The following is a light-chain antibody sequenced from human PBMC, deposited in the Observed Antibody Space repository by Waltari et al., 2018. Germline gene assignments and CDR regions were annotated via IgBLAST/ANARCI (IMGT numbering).Light chain of an antibody. CDR3: QHYVTLPAT. Sequence: EIVLTQSPGPLSLSPGERATLSCRTSQSLSRPLAWYQPKPGQAPRLLIYDASRRATGIPDRFIGSGSGTDFSLTISRLEPEDFAVYYCQHYVTLPATFGQGTRVELK. CDR1: QSLSRP. CDR2: DAS. V-gene: IGKV3-20*01. J-gene: IGKJ1*01.